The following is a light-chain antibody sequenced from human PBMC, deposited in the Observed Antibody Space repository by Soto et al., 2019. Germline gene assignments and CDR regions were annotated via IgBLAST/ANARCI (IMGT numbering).Light chain of an antibody. J-gene: IGKJ2*01. CDR1: QSVSSN. CDR3: QQYKTWPLGYT. V-gene: IGKV3-15*01. CDR2: GAS. Sequence: EIVMTQSPATLSVSQGQRATLSCRARQSVSSNLAWYQQKPGQAPRLLIYGASTRATGITARFSGSGSETEFTLTISSLQSEDFAVYYCQQYKTWPLGYTFGQGTKLEIK.